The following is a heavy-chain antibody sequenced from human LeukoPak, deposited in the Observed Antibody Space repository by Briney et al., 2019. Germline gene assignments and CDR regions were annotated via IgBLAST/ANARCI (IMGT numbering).Heavy chain of an antibody. CDR2: INPSGGST. CDR1: GYTFTGYY. CDR3: ARGDNREVRGVITPYYYYGMDV. V-gene: IGHV1-46*01. D-gene: IGHD3-10*01. J-gene: IGHJ6*02. Sequence: EASVKVSCKASGYTFTGYYMHWVRQAPGQGLEWMGIINPSGGSTSYAQKFQGRVTMTRDTSTSTVYMELSSLRSEDTAVYYCARGDNREVRGVITPYYYYGMDVWGQGTTVTVSS.